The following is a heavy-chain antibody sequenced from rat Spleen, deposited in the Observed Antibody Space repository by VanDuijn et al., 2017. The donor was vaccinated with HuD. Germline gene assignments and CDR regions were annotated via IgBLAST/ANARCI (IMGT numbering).Heavy chain of an antibody. CDR1: GFTFSNYY. Sequence: EVQLVESGGGLVQPGRSLKLSCAASGFTFSNYYMAWVRQAPTTGLEWVATISTRGGSTYYRDSVKGRFTISRDNAKSTLSLQMDSLRSEDTATYYCTTDTFYDGTYYPGGFDYWGQGVMVTVSS. CDR2: ISTRGGST. D-gene: IGHD1-12*02. J-gene: IGHJ2*01. V-gene: IGHV5-27*01. CDR3: TTDTFYDGTYYPGGFDY.